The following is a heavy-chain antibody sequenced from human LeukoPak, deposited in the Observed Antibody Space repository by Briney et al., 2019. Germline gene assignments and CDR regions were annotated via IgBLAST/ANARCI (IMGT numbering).Heavy chain of an antibody. Sequence: SETLSLTCTVSGGSLSSYYWGWIRQPPGKGLEWIGRIYYSGSTYYNPSLKSGVTISVDTSKSQFSRSLSSVTTADTAVYFCAKAAKYYYGSETYYYFDYWGQGILVTVSS. CDR1: GGSLSSYY. CDR3: AKAAKYYYGSETYYYFDY. CDR2: IYYSGST. V-gene: IGHV4-39*07. D-gene: IGHD3-10*01. J-gene: IGHJ4*02.